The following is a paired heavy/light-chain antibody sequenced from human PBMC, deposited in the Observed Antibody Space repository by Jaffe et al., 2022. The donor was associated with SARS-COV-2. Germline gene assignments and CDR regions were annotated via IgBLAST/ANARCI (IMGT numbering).Light chain of an antibody. J-gene: IGKJ2*01. V-gene: IGKV3-20*01. CDR3: QQCGSSPYT. CDR1: QSVSHNY. Sequence: EIVLTQSPGTLSLSPGERATLSCRASQSVSHNYLAWYQQKPGQAPRLLIYGASSRATGIPDRFSGSGSGTDFTLTISRLEPEDFAVYYCQQCGSSPYTFGQGTKLEIK. CDR2: GAS.
Heavy chain of an antibody. CDR3: AREGGLIETTIGDGFGI. V-gene: IGHV5-51*01. Sequence: EVQLVQSGAEVKKPGESLKISCKGSGYSFSNYWIGWVRQMPGKGLEWMGIIYPGDSDARYSPSFQGQVTISADKSISTAYLQWSSLKASDSAMYYCAREGGLIETTIGDGFGIWGQGTMVTVSS. CDR2: IYPGDSDA. CDR1: GYSFSNYW. D-gene: IGHD5-12*01. J-gene: IGHJ3*02.